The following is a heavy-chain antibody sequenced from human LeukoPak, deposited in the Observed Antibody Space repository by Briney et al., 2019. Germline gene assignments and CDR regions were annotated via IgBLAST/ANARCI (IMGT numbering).Heavy chain of an antibody. Sequence: SETLSLTCAGYGGSFSGYYWSWIRQPPGKGLEWIWEINHSGSTNYNPSLKSRVTISVDTSKNQFSLKLSSVTAADTAVYYCARDPGYYDSSGYFDYWGQGTLVTVSS. CDR1: GGSFSGYY. D-gene: IGHD3-22*01. CDR2: INHSGST. V-gene: IGHV4-34*01. J-gene: IGHJ4*02. CDR3: ARDPGYYDSSGYFDY.